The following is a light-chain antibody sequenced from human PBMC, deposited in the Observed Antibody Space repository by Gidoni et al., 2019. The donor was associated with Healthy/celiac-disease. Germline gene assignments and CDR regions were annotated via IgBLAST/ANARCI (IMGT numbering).Light chain of an antibody. J-gene: IGKJ2*01. CDR2: AAS. V-gene: IGKV1-39*01. Sequence: DIQMTQSPSSLSASVGDRVTITCRASQSISSYLNWYQQKPGKAPKLLIYAASSLQSGVPSRFSGSGSGTDFTLTISSLQPEDCATYYCQHSYSTPPYTFGQGTKLEIK. CDR3: QHSYSTPPYT. CDR1: QSISSY.